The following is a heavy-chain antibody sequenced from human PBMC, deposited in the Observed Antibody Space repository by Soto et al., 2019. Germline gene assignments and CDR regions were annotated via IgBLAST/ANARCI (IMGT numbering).Heavy chain of an antibody. CDR1: GGSISSSNW. J-gene: IGHJ4*02. CDR3: ARDSTGAYYYDSSGYYPFDY. Sequence: SETLSLTCAVSGGSISSSNWWSWVRQPPGKGLEWIGEIYHSGSTNYNPSLKSRVTISVGKSKNQFSLKLSSVTAADTAVYYCARDSTGAYYYDSSGYYPFDYWGQGTLVTVSS. D-gene: IGHD3-22*01. V-gene: IGHV4-4*02. CDR2: IYHSGST.